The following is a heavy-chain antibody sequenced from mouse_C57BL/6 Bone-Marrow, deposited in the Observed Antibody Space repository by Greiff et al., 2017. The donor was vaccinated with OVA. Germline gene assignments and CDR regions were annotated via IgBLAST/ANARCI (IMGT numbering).Heavy chain of an antibody. CDR3: ARGDDYDERIFAY. CDR2: FTMYSDAT. CDR1: YFAFMASA. V-gene: IGHV1-49*01. Sequence: LVESGAELVRPGSSVKLSCKDSYFAFMASAMHWVKQRPGHGLEWIGSFTMYSDATEYSENFKGKATLTANTSSSTAYKELSSLTSEDSAVYYCARGDDYDERIFAYWGQGTLVTVSA. D-gene: IGHD2-4*01. J-gene: IGHJ3*01.